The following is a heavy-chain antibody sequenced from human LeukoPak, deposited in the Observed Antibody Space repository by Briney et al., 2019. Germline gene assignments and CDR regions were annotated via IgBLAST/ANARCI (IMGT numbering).Heavy chain of an antibody. CDR3: AKGHFKDSSGYYPYYFDY. V-gene: IGHV3-23*01. D-gene: IGHD3-22*01. J-gene: IGHJ4*02. CDR1: GFTFSSYA. Sequence: GGSLRLSCAASGFTFSSYAMSWVRQAPGKGLEWVSGISDSVSTTYYADPVKGRFTISRDNSKNTLYLQMNSLRAEDTAAYYCAKGHFKDSSGYYPYYFDYWGQGTLVTVSS. CDR2: ISDSVSTT.